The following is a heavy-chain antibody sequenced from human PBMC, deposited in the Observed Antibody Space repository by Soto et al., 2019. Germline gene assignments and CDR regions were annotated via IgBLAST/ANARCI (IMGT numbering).Heavy chain of an antibody. D-gene: IGHD2-21*02. J-gene: IGHJ6*02. CDR1: GDSINNYY. CDR3: ARDLWGYCGTDCYPLDV. Sequence: SETLSLTCTVSGDSINNYYWSWIRQPSGKGLEWIGYIYDSGSTNYNPSLKSRVTMSVDTSKSQFSLRLNSVTAADTAVYYCARDLWGYCGTDCYPLDVWGQGTTVTVSS. V-gene: IGHV4-59*01. CDR2: IYDSGST.